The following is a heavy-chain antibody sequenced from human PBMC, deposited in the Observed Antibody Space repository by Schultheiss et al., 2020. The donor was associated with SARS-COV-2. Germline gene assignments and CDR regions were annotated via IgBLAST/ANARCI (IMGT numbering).Heavy chain of an antibody. CDR1: GFTFSSYS. V-gene: IGHV3-21*01. CDR2: ISSSSSYI. D-gene: IGHD4-23*01. J-gene: IGHJ4*02. Sequence: GESLKISCALSGFTFSSYSMNWVRQAPGKGLEWVSSISSSSSYIYYADSVKGRFTISRDNAKNSLYLQMNSLRAEDTAVYYCARASTVVTPRALDYWGQGTLVTVSS. CDR3: ARASTVVTPRALDY.